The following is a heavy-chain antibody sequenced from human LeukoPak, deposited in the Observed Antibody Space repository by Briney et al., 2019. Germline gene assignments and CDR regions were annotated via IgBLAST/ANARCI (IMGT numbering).Heavy chain of an antibody. J-gene: IGHJ1*01. CDR2: ISSSSSYI. CDR3: ARDVSYSSSWYGYFQH. Sequence: GGSLRLSCAASGFTFSSYSMNWVRQAPGKGLEWVSSISSSSSYIYYADSVKGRFTISRDNAKNSLYLQMNSLRAEDTAVYYCARDVSYSSSWYGYFQHWGQGTLVTVSS. CDR1: GFTFSSYS. V-gene: IGHV3-21*01. D-gene: IGHD6-13*01.